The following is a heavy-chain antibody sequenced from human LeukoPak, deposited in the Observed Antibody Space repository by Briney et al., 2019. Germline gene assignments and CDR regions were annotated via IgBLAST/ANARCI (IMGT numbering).Heavy chain of an antibody. CDR3: AKSPDTVIGAVGTTFDS. D-gene: IGHD6-25*01. J-gene: IGHJ4*02. CDR2: ISESGDAT. Sequence: GGSLRLSCAASGFPFSRFAMSWVRQTRGKGLEWVATISESGDATHYPDSTRGLFTISRDNVNHALFLQMNNLRAKDTALYFCAKSPDTVIGAVGTTFDSWGQEALVTVSS. V-gene: IGHV3-23*01. CDR1: GFPFSRFA.